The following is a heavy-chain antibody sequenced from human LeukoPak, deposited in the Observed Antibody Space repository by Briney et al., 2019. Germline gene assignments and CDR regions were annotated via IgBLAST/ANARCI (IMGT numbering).Heavy chain of an antibody. CDR1: GFTFDDYA. CDR2: ISGSGGST. V-gene: IGHV3-23*01. D-gene: IGHD5-12*01. CDR3: AKDSFWLPHY. J-gene: IGHJ4*02. Sequence: GGSLRLSCAASGFTFDDYAMHWVRQAPGKGLEWVSAISGSGGSTYYADSVKGRFTISRDNSKNTLYLQMNSLRAEDTAVYYCAKDSFWLPHYWGQGTLVTVSS.